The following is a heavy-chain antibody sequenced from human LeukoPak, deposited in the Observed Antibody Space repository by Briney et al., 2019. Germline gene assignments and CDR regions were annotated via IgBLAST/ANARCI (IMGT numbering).Heavy chain of an antibody. V-gene: IGHV3-21*01. CDR2: ISSSSSYI. Sequence: GGSLRLSCAASGFTFSSYSMNWVRQAPGKGLEWVSSISSSSSYIYYADSVKGRFTIPRDNAKNSLYLQMNSLRAEDTAVYYCAREGPEDYGSGSYCPLDYWGQGTLVTVSS. D-gene: IGHD3-10*01. J-gene: IGHJ4*02. CDR1: GFTFSSYS. CDR3: AREGPEDYGSGSYCPLDY.